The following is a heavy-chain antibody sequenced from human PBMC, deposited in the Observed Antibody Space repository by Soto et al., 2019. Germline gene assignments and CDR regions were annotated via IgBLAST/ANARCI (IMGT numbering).Heavy chain of an antibody. D-gene: IGHD3-22*01. CDR2: IGTAGGT. J-gene: IGHJ4*02. V-gene: IGHV3-13*01. Sequence: GSLRLSCAASGFTFSSYDMHWVRQATGKGLEWVSAIGTAGGTYYPGSGXXXXXXXRENAKNSLYLQMNSLRAGDTAVYYXARXXYKYYDSSGYYRSPAYWGQGTLVTVSS. CDR3: ARXXYKYYDSSGYYRSPAY. CDR1: GFTFSSYD.